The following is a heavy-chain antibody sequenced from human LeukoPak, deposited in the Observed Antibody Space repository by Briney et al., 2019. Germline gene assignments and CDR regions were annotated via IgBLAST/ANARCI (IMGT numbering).Heavy chain of an antibody. V-gene: IGHV1-24*01. D-gene: IGHD1-26*01. CDR2: FAPEDGET. CDR1: GYTLTELS. Sequence: GASVKVSCKVSGYTLTELSMHWVRQAPGKGLEWMGGFAPEDGETIYAQKFQGRVTMTEDTSTDTAYMELSSLRSEDTAVYYCATPTWVGAREEAFDIWGQGTMVTVSS. J-gene: IGHJ3*02. CDR3: ATPTWVGAREEAFDI.